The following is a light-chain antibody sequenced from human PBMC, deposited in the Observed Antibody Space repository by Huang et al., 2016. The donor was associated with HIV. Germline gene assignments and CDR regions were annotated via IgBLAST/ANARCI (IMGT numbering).Light chain of an antibody. CDR3: QQYYSIPPS. Sequence: DIVMTQSPNSLAVSLGERATINCRSSQSVLYSSKNRNYLAWYQQKAGQPPKLLTYRASTRESGVPDRFRGSGSGTDFTLTISSLQAEDVAVYYCQQYYSIPPSFGGGTKVEIK. J-gene: IGKJ4*01. V-gene: IGKV4-1*01. CDR1: QSVLYSSKNRNY. CDR2: RAS.